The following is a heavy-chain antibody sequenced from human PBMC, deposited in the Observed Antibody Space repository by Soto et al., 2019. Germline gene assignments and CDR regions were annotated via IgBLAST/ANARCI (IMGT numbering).Heavy chain of an antibody. D-gene: IGHD2-15*01. Sequence: HPGGSLRLSCAASGFTFSSYGMHWVRQAPGKGLEWVAVISYDGSNKYYADSVKGRFTISRDNSKNTLYLQMNSLRAEDTAVYYCAKDLPPRVATTLDYYYYYGMDVWGQGTTVTVSS. V-gene: IGHV3-30*18. J-gene: IGHJ6*02. CDR2: ISYDGSNK. CDR3: AKDLPPRVATTLDYYYYYGMDV. CDR1: GFTFSSYG.